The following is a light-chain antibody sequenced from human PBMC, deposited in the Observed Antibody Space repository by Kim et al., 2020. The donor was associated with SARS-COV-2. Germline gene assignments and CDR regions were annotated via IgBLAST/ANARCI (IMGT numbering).Light chain of an antibody. J-gene: IGKJ3*01. CDR2: AAS. V-gene: IGKV1-39*01. CDR1: QNVNNN. CDR3: QQTYISPVT. Sequence: ASVGDRFPIPCRTSQNVNNNLIWYHQKPGRAPKRLIYAASTLQGGVPSRFSGSGSETDCTLTISSLQPEDFATYFCQQTYISPVTFGPGTKVDIK.